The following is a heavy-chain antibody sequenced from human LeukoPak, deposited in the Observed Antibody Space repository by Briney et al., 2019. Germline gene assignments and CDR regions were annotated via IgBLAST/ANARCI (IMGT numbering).Heavy chain of an antibody. CDR3: ARGAAGYCTNGVCYPLDY. CDR2: INSDGSST. V-gene: IGHV3-74*01. CDR1: GFTFSSYW. D-gene: IGHD2-8*01. Sequence: LAGGPLRLSCAASGFTFSSYWMHWVRQAPGKGLVGVSRINSDGSSTSYADSVKGRFTISRDNAKNTLYLQMNSLRAEDTAVYYCARGAAGYCTNGVCYPLDYWGQGTLVTVSS. J-gene: IGHJ4*02.